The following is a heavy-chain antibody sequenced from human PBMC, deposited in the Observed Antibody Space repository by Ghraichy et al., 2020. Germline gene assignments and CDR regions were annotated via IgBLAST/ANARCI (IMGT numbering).Heavy chain of an antibody. D-gene: IGHD3-3*01. CDR2: IKSKTDGGTT. CDR1: GFPFSTAW. V-gene: IGHV3-15*01. Sequence: GGSLRLSCAASGFPFSTAWMTWVRQAPGKGLEWVGRIKSKTDGGTTDYAAPLKGRFTISRDDLKNTLYLQISSLKTEDTAVYYCTTEGPDFWGGYYTLDYWGQGTLVTVSS. CDR3: TTEGPDFWGGYYTLDY. J-gene: IGHJ4*02.